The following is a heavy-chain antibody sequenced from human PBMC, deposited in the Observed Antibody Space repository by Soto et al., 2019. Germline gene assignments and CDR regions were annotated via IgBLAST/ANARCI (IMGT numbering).Heavy chain of an antibody. Sequence: GGSLRLACASSGFTFSNYAMSWVRQAPGRGLEWLSAISGSGGSTYYADSVKGRFTISRDNSKNTLYLQMNSLRAEDTAVYYCAKENRKYNWNNAWFDPWGQGTLVTVSS. V-gene: IGHV3-23*01. D-gene: IGHD1-20*01. CDR2: ISGSGGST. CDR3: AKENRKYNWNNAWFDP. CDR1: GFTFSNYA. J-gene: IGHJ5*02.